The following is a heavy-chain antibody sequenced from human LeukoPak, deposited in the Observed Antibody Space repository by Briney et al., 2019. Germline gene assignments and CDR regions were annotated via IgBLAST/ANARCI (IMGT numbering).Heavy chain of an antibody. CDR3: ATLIMITFGGVTPSDYFDY. J-gene: IGHJ4*02. V-gene: IGHV1-18*01. D-gene: IGHD3-16*01. Sequence: GASVKVSCKASGYTFTSYGISWVRQAPGQGLEWMGWISAYNGNTNYAQKLQGRVTMTTDTSPSTAYMELRSLRSDDTAVYYCATLIMITFGGVTPSDYFDYWGQGTLVTVSS. CDR1: GYTFTSYG. CDR2: ISAYNGNT.